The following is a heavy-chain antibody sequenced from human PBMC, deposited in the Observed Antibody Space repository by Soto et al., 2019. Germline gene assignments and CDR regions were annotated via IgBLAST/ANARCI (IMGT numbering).Heavy chain of an antibody. CDR3: ARDLWGYCGTDCYPLYF. J-gene: IGHJ6*02. CDR2: MYNTGST. Sequence: SETLFLTCTVSGGSISGYYCSWIRQPPGKGLEWIGYMYNTGSTVYNPSFKSRVTISVDTSKNQFSLKLNSVTAADTAVYYCARDLWGYCGTDCYPLYFWGQGTTVTVSS. V-gene: IGHV4-59*01. D-gene: IGHD2-21*02. CDR1: GGSISGYY.